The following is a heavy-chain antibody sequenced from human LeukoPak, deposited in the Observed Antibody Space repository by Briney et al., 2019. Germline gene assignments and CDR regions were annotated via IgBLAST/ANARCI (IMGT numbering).Heavy chain of an antibody. D-gene: IGHD5-12*01. Sequence: SGSTNYNPSLKSRVTISVDTSKNQFSLKLSFVTAADTAVYYCARDLEGYDYVGYYYYYMDVWGKGTTVTVSS. CDR2: SGST. J-gene: IGHJ6*03. V-gene: IGHV4-59*01. CDR3: ARDLEGYDYVGYYYYYMDV.